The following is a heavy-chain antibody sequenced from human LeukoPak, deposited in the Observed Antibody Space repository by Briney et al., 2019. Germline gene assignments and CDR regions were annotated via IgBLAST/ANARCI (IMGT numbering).Heavy chain of an antibody. Sequence: GGSLRLSCAASGFTFSSYAMNWVRQAPGKGLKGVPTISNSGESTYYADSVKGRFTISRDNSKNTLFLQMNSLRAEDTAVYYCARGAMVRGVLDYWGQGTLVTVSS. J-gene: IGHJ4*02. D-gene: IGHD3-10*01. V-gene: IGHV3-23*01. CDR3: ARGAMVRGVLDY. CDR1: GFTFSSYA. CDR2: ISNSGEST.